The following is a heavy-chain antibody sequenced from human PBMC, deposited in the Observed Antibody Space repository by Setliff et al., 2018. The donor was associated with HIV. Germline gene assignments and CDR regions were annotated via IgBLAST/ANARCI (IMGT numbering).Heavy chain of an antibody. CDR3: ATGPACYHD. CDR1: GGSISSRSYY. CDR2: IYYYSGST. J-gene: IGHJ4*02. Sequence: PSETLSLTCTVSGGSISSRSYYWGWIRQPPGKGLEWIGYIYYYSGSTSYNPSLKSRVTIAVDTYKNQFSLRLSSVTAADTAVYYCATGPACYHDWGQGTLVTVSS. V-gene: IGHV4-39*01. D-gene: IGHD2-8*01.